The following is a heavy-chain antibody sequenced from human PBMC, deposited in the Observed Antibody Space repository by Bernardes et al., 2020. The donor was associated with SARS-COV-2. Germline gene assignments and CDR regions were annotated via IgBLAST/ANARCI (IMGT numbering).Heavy chain of an antibody. CDR3: ARRLIVEDRAGLDH. J-gene: IGHJ4*02. D-gene: IGHD2-15*01. Sequence: GGSLRLSCVASGFTFSSYGLYWVRQAPGKGLEWVSYIGGDSRDISYRDSVKGRFTISRDDAQNSLYLQMNRLTAEDTAIYYCARRLIVEDRAGLDHWGRGTLVTVSS. CDR2: IGGDSRDI. CDR1: GFTFSSYG. V-gene: IGHV3-21*06.